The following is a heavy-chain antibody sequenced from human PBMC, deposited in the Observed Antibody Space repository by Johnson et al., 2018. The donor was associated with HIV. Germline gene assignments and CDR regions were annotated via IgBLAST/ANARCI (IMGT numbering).Heavy chain of an antibody. CDR2: INSDGSST. V-gene: IGHV3-74*01. CDR3: ARDRSTPQPYYYDSSGYRGYSAFDI. D-gene: IGHD3-22*01. Sequence: VQLVESGGGLVQPGGSLRLSCAASGFTVSSYAMHWVRQAPGKGLVWVSRINSDGSSTRYADSVKGRFTISRDNAKNTLYLQMNSLRAEDTAVYYCARDRSTPQPYYYDSSGYRGYSAFDIWGQGTMVTVSS. CDR1: GFTVSSYA. J-gene: IGHJ3*02.